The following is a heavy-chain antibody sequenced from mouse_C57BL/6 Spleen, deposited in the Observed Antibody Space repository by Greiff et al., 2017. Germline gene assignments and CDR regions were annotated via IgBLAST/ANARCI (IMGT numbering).Heavy chain of an antibody. D-gene: IGHD1-1*01. Sequence: VHLVESGPGLVQPSQCLSITCTVSGFSLTSYGVHWVRQSPGKGLEWLGVIWSGGSTDYYAAFMSSLSISKDNSKSQAFFKMNRQQAGDTAKYYCASSPNYYGSSYGYFDVWGTGTTVTVSS. J-gene: IGHJ1*03. CDR1: GFSLTSYG. CDR3: ASSPNYYGSSYGYFDV. V-gene: IGHV2-2*01. CDR2: IWSGGST.